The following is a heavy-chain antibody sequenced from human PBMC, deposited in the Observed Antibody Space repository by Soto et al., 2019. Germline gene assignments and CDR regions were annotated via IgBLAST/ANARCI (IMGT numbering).Heavy chain of an antibody. J-gene: IGHJ6*02. CDR1: GGTFSNYA. V-gene: IGHV1-69*12. Sequence: QVQLVQSGAEVMKPGSSVKVSCKASGGTFSNYAISWVRQAPGQGLEWMGGIIPIFGTTYYAQKFQGRVTIIADASTTTGYLELSSLRSEDTAMYYCARVEAVAGIYNYHGLDVWGQGTAVSVSS. D-gene: IGHD6-19*01. CDR2: IIPIFGTT. CDR3: ARVEAVAGIYNYHGLDV.